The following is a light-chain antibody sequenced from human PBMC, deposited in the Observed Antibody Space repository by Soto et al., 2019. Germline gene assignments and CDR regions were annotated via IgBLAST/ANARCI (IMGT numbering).Light chain of an antibody. Sequence: QSALTQPASVSWSPGQSITISCTGTSSDVGAYDYVSWYQQHPDKAPKLMIYEVSNRPSGVSNRFSGSKSVNTATLTISGLQADDEADYYCSSYTSSSTRVFGNGTKVTVL. V-gene: IGLV2-14*03. CDR2: EVS. CDR3: SSYTSSSTRV. J-gene: IGLJ1*01. CDR1: SSDVGAYDY.